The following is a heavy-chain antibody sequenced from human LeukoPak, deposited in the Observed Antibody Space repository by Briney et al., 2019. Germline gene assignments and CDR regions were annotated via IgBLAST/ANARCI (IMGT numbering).Heavy chain of an antibody. J-gene: IGHJ3*02. V-gene: IGHV3-7*05. CDR2: IKRDGSEK. CDR3: ARARDYGSGRANAFDI. Sequence: GGSLRLSRAASGFTFSSYWMSWVRQAPGKGLEWVANIKRDGSEKYYVDSVKGRLTISRDNAENSLYLQMNSLRAEDTAVYYCARARDYGSGRANAFDIWGQGTMVTVSS. CDR1: GFTFSSYW. D-gene: IGHD3-10*01.